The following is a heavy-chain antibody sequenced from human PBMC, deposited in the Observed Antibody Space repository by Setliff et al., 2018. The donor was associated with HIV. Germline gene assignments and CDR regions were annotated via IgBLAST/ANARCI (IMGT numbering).Heavy chain of an antibody. Sequence: TSETLSLTCSISGGSITSHYWNWIRQPPGKGLEWIGSINYSGITNYNPSLRGRVSISVDTSKSQISLRLNSVSAADTAVYYCARDPGGLYCTSSSCQGGCFDPWGQGALVTVS. V-gene: IGHV4-59*11. D-gene: IGHD2-2*01. CDR1: GGSITSHY. CDR3: ARDPGGLYCTSSSCQGGCFDP. CDR2: INYSGIT. J-gene: IGHJ5*02.